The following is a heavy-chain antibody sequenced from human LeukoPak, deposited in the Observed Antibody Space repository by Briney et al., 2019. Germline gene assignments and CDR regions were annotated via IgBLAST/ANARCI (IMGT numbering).Heavy chain of an antibody. CDR3: ARSYYDSSGPFDY. J-gene: IGHJ4*02. Sequence: APVKVSCKASGGTFSSYAISWVRQAPGQGLEWVGRIIPIFGTANYAQKFQGRVTITTDESTSTAYMELSSLRSEDTAVYYCARSYYDSSGPFDYWGQGTLVTVSS. CDR1: GGTFSSYA. D-gene: IGHD3-22*01. V-gene: IGHV1-69*05. CDR2: IIPIFGTA.